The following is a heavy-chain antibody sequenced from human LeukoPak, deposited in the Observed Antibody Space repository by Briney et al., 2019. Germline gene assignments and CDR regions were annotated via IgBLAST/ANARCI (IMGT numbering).Heavy chain of an antibody. D-gene: IGHD6-19*01. Sequence: GASVKVSCKASGYTFTGYYMHWVQQAPGQGLEWMGWINPNSGGTNYAQKFQGRVTMTRDTSISTAYMELSRLRSDDTAVYYCATPESGYSSGWFDYWGQGTLVTVSS. CDR3: ATPESGYSSGWFDY. CDR1: GYTFTGYY. CDR2: INPNSGGT. V-gene: IGHV1-2*02. J-gene: IGHJ4*02.